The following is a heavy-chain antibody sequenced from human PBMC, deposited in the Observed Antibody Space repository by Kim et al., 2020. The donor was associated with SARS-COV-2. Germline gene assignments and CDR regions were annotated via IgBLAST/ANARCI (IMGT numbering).Heavy chain of an antibody. V-gene: IGHV3-30*18. CDR3: AKDRYRASWEVTTVHFDY. CDR1: GFTFSSYG. Sequence: GGSLRLSCAASGFTFSSYGMHWVRQAPGKGLEWVAVISYDGSNKYYADSVKGRFTISRDNSKNTLYLQMNSLRAEDTAVYYCAKDRYRASWEVTTVHFDYWGQGTLVTVSS. J-gene: IGHJ4*02. CDR2: ISYDGSNK. D-gene: IGHD4-17*01.